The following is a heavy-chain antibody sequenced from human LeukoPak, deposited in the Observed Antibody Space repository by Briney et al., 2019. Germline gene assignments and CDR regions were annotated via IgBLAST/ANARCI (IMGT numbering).Heavy chain of an antibody. D-gene: IGHD4-17*01. CDR1: GFTFSSYW. V-gene: IGHV3-74*01. Sequence: GGSLRLSCAASGFTFSSYWMHWVRQAPGKGLVWVSRINSDGSSTSYADSVKGRFTISRDNAKSTLYLQMNSLRAEDTAVYYCARASGDYVGAFDIWGQGTMVTVSS. CDR3: ARASGDYVGAFDI. CDR2: INSDGSST. J-gene: IGHJ3*02.